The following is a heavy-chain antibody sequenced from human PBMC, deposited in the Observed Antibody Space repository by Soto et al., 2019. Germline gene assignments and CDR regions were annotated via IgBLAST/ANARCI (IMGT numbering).Heavy chain of an antibody. CDR1: GCSISSGGYY. CDR2: IYYSGST. D-gene: IGHD4-17*01. Sequence: SETLSLTCTVSGCSISSGGYYWSWIRQHPGKGLEWIGYIYYSGSTYYNPSLKSRVTISVDTPKNEFSLKLSSVIAADTAVYYSARETDYGDYGSRAFDIWGQGTMVTVSS. V-gene: IGHV4-31*03. CDR3: ARETDYGDYGSRAFDI. J-gene: IGHJ3*02.